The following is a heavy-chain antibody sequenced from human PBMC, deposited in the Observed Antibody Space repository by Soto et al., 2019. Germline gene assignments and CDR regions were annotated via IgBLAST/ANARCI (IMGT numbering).Heavy chain of an antibody. CDR2: ISAYNGNT. J-gene: IGHJ6*02. CDR1: GYTFTSYG. V-gene: IGHV1-18*01. CDR3: ARDSRLHYHYLWGTYSPWPRDGMDV. D-gene: IGHD3-16*01. Sequence: ASVKVSCKASGYTFTSYGISWVRQAPGQGLEWMGWISAYNGNTNYAQKLQGRVTMTTDTSTSTAYMELRSLRSDDTAVYYCARDSRLHYHYLWGTYSPWPRDGMDVWGQGTTVTVSS.